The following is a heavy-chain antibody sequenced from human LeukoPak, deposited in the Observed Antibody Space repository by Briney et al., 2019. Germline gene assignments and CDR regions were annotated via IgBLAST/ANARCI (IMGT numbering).Heavy chain of an antibody. CDR1: GDSISSYY. CDR3: ARLTRLSTSPDRYYLDY. D-gene: IGHD6-6*01. V-gene: IGHV4-4*09. J-gene: IGHJ4*02. CDR2: SYTSGGT. Sequence: SETLSLTCTVSGDSISSYYWSWIRQPPGKGLEWIGYSYTSGGTNYIPSLKGRVTISIDTSKNQFSLKLSSVTAAGSAVYYCARLTRLSTSPDRYYLDYWGQGTLVTVSS.